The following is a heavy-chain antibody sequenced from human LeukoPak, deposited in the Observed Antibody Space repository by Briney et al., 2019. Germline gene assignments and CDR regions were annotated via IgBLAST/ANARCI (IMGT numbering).Heavy chain of an antibody. V-gene: IGHV3-23*01. CDR2: ISGRGGST. CDR3: ANDLTTVNV. CDR1: GFTFSSYV. Sequence: GGSLRLSCAASGFTFSSYVMSWVRQAPGKGREWVSAISGRGGSTYYADSVKGRFTIPRDNSKNTLYLQMNSLRAEDTAVYYCANDLTTVNVWGQGTLVTVSS. D-gene: IGHD4-17*01. J-gene: IGHJ4*02.